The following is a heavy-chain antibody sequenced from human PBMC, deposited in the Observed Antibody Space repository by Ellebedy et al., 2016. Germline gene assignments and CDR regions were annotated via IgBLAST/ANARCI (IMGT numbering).Heavy chain of an antibody. V-gene: IGHV3-21*01. CDR3: ARERKLGDIVVVPAAKID. D-gene: IGHD2-2*01. J-gene: IGHJ4*02. CDR1: GFTFSSYS. CDR2: ISSSSYI. Sequence: GESLKISCAASGFTFSSYSMNWVRQAPGKGLEWVSSISSSSYIYYADSVMGRFTISRDNAKNSLYLQMNSLRAEDTAVYYCARERKLGDIVVVPAAKIDWGQGTLVTVSS.